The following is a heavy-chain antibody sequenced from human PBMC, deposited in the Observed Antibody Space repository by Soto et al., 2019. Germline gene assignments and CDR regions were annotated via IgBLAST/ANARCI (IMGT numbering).Heavy chain of an antibody. J-gene: IGHJ2*01. CDR1: GGTFSSYA. Sequence: QVQLVQAGAEVKKPGSSVKVSCKASGGTFSSYAISWVRQAPGQGLEWMGGIIPIFGTSNYAQKFQGSVTITADESTITAYMELSSLRSEDTAVYLCAGVQQWLAGGWYFDLWGRGTLVTVSS. CDR3: AGVQQWLAGGWYFDL. CDR2: IIPIFGTS. V-gene: IGHV1-69*12. D-gene: IGHD6-19*01.